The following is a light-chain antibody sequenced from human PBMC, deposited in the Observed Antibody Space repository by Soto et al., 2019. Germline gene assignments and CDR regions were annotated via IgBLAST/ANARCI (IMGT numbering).Light chain of an antibody. Sequence: EIVMTQSPATLSVSPGERATLSCRASQSVSSNLAWYQQKPGQAPRLLIYGASTRATGIPARFSGSGSGKEFTLTISSLQSADFAVYYCQQYNNWPPLTFGGGTKVEIK. CDR3: QQYNNWPPLT. CDR2: GAS. V-gene: IGKV3-15*01. J-gene: IGKJ4*01. CDR1: QSVSSN.